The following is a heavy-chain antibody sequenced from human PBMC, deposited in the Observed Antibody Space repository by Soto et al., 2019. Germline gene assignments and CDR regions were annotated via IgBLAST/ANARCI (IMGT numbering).Heavy chain of an antibody. CDR3: ARVNFGEPFDS. V-gene: IGHV1-18*01. CDR1: GYTFTNYG. J-gene: IGHJ4*02. D-gene: IGHD3-10*01. CDR2: FKAKNGTT. Sequence: ASVKASCEASGYTFTNYGINWLRQARGQGIEWRGWFKAKNGTTNCAQMFEGRLALRTDRCTCTALMELSHLSSADPAFDYGARVNFGEPFDSWGQGTLVTVSS.